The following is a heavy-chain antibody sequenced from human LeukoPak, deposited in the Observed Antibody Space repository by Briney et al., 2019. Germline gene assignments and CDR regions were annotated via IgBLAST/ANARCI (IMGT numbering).Heavy chain of an antibody. V-gene: IGHV3-23*01. Sequence: PGGSLRLSCAASGLTFSTYAMTWVRQAPGKGLEWVSTLSDSGGSTCYADSVKGRFTISRDNSKNTLYLEVNSLRAEDTAVYYCARDPFYGSGSYGDYWGQGTLVTVSS. D-gene: IGHD3-10*01. CDR2: LSDSGGST. CDR3: ARDPFYGSGSYGDY. CDR1: GLTFSTYA. J-gene: IGHJ4*02.